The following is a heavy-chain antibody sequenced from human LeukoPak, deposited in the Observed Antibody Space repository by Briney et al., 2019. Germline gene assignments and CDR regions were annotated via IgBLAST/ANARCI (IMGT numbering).Heavy chain of an antibody. CDR2: IIPIFGTA. V-gene: IGHV1-69*13. CDR3: ARYGYDSSGYQFIFDY. J-gene: IGHJ4*02. Sequence: ASVKVSCKASGGTFSSYAISWVRQAPGQGLEWMGGIIPIFGTANYAQKFQGRVTITADESTSTAYMELSSLRSEDTAVYYCARYGYDSSGYQFIFDYWGQGTLVTVSS. D-gene: IGHD3-22*01. CDR1: GGTFSSYA.